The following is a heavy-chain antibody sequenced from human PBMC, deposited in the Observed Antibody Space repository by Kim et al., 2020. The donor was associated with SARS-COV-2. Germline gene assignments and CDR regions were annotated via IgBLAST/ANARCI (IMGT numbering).Heavy chain of an antibody. D-gene: IGHD2-15*01. Sequence: GGSLRLSCAASGFTFSSYGMHWVRQAPGKGLEWVAVTWYDGSNKYYADSVKGRFTISRDNSKNTLYLQMNSLRAEDTAVYYCASAGYCSGGSCRTTNYFDYWGQGTLVTVSS. J-gene: IGHJ4*02. CDR2: TWYDGSNK. V-gene: IGHV3-33*01. CDR1: GFTFSSYG. CDR3: ASAGYCSGGSCRTTNYFDY.